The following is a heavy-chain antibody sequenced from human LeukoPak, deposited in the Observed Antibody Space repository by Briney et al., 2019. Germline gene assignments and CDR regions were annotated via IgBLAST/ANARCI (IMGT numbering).Heavy chain of an antibody. J-gene: IGHJ6*02. D-gene: IGHD5-18*01. V-gene: IGHV4-59*01. Sequence: PSETLSLTCTVSGGSISSYYWSWIRQPPGKGLEWIGYIYYSGSTNYNPSLKSRVTISVDTSKNQFSLKLSSVTAADTAVYYCAIRIPGYSYGYYYYGMDVWGQGTTVTVSS. CDR1: GGSISSYY. CDR3: AIRIPGYSYGYYYYGMDV. CDR2: IYYSGST.